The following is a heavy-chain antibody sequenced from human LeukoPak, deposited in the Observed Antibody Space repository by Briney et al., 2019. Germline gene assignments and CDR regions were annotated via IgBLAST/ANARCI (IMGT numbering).Heavy chain of an antibody. J-gene: IGHJ4*02. Sequence: GSLRLSCVVSGIKLSNYGMSWVRRAPGKGLEWVSGIREAGGGTKYADSVKGRFTISRDNSKNTLYLQMNSLRAEDTAVYYCARTATDTGEFDYWGQGTLVTVSS. V-gene: IGHV3-23*01. CDR2: IREAGGGT. CDR3: ARTATDTGEFDY. CDR1: GIKLSNYG. D-gene: IGHD6-13*01.